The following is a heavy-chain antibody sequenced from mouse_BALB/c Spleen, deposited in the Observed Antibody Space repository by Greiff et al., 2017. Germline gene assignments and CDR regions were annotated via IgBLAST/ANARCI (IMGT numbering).Heavy chain of an antibody. CDR3: ASPLYYYGSSYGFAY. Sequence: QVQLQQSGPELVKPGASVKMSCKASGYTFTDYVISWVKQRTGQGLEWIGEIYPGSGSTYYNEKFKGKATLTADKSSNTAYMQLSSLTSEESAVYFCASPLYYYGSSYGFAYWGQGTLVTVSA. D-gene: IGHD1-1*01. CDR1: GYTFTDYV. V-gene: IGHV1-77*01. CDR2: IYPGSGST. J-gene: IGHJ3*01.